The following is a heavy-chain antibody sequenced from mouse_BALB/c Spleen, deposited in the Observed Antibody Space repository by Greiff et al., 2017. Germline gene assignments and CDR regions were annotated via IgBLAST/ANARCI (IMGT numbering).Heavy chain of an antibody. D-gene: IGHD1-1*01. CDR1: GFTFSSYT. CDR2: ISSGGST. J-gene: IGHJ4*01. V-gene: IGHV5-6-5*01. CDR3: ARLITTVVANYAMDY. Sequence: EVNLVESGGGLVKPGGSLKLSCAASGFTFSSYTMSWVRQTPEKRLEWVASISSGGSTYYPDSVKGRFTISRDNARNILYLQMSSLRSEDTAMYYCARLITTVVANYAMDYWGQGTSVTVSS.